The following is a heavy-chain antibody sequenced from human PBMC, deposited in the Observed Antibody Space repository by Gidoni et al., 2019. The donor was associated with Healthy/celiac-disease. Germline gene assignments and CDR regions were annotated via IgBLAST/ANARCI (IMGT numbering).Heavy chain of an antibody. CDR3: VKGWADWAGATYDY. J-gene: IGHJ4*02. CDR1: GFTFRSYA. D-gene: IGHD2-21*01. V-gene: IGHV3-64D*09. Sequence: EVQLVESGGGLVQPGGSLRLSCSASGFTFRSYAMHWVRQAPGKGLEYVSAISSNGGSTYYADSVKGRFTISRDNSKNTLYLQMSSLRAEDTAVYYCVKGWADWAGATYDYWGQGTLVTVSS. CDR2: ISSNGGST.